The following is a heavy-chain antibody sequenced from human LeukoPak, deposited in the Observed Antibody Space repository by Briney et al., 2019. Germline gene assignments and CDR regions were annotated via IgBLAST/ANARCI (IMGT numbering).Heavy chain of an antibody. CDR2: INHSGST. CDR1: GGSFSGYY. CDR3: AVNFDY. Sequence: SETLSLTCAVYGGSFSGYYWSWIRQPPGKGLEWIGEINHSGSTNYNPSLKSRVTISVDTSKNQFSLKLSSLTAADTAVYYCAVNFDYWGQGTLVTVSS. J-gene: IGHJ4*02. V-gene: IGHV4-34*01.